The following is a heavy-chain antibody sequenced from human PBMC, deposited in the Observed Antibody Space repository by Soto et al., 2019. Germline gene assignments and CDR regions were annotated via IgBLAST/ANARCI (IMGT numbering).Heavy chain of an antibody. J-gene: IGHJ4*02. Sequence: GGSLRLSCAASGFTFSSYAMSWVRQAPGKGLEWVSAISGSGGSTYYADSVKGRFTISRDNSKNTLYLQMNSLRAEDTAVYYCAKASPYYYDSSGYRDFDYWGQGTLVTVSS. CDR3: AKASPYYYDSSGYRDFDY. V-gene: IGHV3-23*01. D-gene: IGHD3-22*01. CDR2: ISGSGGST. CDR1: GFTFSSYA.